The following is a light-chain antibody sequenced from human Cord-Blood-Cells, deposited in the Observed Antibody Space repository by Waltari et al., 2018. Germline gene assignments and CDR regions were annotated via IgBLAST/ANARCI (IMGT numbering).Light chain of an antibody. CDR3: CSYAGSSTYVV. CDR1: SSDVGSYNL. Sequence: QSALTQPASVSGSPGQSITISCTGTSSDVGSYNLVSWYQQHPGKAPKLMIYEVSKRPSGFSNRVSGSKSGNTASRTISGLQAEDEADYYCCSYAGSSTYVVFGGGTKLTVL. V-gene: IGLV2-23*02. J-gene: IGLJ2*01. CDR2: EVS.